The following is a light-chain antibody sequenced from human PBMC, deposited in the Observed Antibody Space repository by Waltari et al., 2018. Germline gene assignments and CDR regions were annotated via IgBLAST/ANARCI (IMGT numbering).Light chain of an antibody. CDR3: GSYAVHLYV. V-gene: IGLV2-11*01. J-gene: IGLJ1*01. Sequence: QSALTHPRSVSGSPGQSVTISSTGSSSDVGGYNHVSWYQQSPGKAPKLIVFDVNRRPAGVTDGFTGTSSENTASLTISGLQPEDEADYFCGSYAVHLYVFGRGTDVTVL. CDR2: DVN. CDR1: SSDVGGYNH.